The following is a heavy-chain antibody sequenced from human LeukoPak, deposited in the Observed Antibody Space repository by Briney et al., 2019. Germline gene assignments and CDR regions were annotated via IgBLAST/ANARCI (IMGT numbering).Heavy chain of an antibody. D-gene: IGHD3-3*01. CDR2: ISYEGSDK. CDR3: ARAPSGYYTYFDC. V-gene: IGHV3-30*04. J-gene: IGHJ4*02. Sequence: GGSLRLSCAASEFTFSSYTMHWVRQAPGKGLEWVALISYEGSDKYYADSVKGRFTISRDNSKNTLYLQMNNLRAEDATMYYCARAPSGYYTYFDCWGQGTLVTVSS. CDR1: EFTFSSYT.